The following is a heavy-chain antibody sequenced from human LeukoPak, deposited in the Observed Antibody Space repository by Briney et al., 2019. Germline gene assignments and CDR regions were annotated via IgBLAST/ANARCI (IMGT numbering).Heavy chain of an antibody. Sequence: GGSLRLSCAASGFTFSSYGMHWVRQAPGKGLEWVASIWYDGSNKYYADSVKGRFTISRGNSKNTLSLQMNSLRAEDTAVYYCVRGPYGSGSYRWGQGTLVTVSA. D-gene: IGHD3-10*01. J-gene: IGHJ4*02. V-gene: IGHV3-33*01. CDR2: IWYDGSNK. CDR1: GFTFSSYG. CDR3: VRGPYGSGSYR.